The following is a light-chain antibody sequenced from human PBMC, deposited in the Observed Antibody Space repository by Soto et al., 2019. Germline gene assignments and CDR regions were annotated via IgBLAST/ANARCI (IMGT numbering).Light chain of an antibody. Sequence: IHMTQSPSSLSASVGDRVTITCRASQRITTYLNWYQQKPGEAPKLLISTSGTLQRGVPSRFSGSGSGTDFTLTITSLRRADFATYFCQQTYSTPYTFGQGTQLEIK. J-gene: IGKJ2*01. V-gene: IGKV1-39*01. CDR3: QQTYSTPYT. CDR2: TSG. CDR1: QRITTY.